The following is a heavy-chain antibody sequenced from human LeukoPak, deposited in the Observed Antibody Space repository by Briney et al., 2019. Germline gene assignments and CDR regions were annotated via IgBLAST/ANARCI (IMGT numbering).Heavy chain of an antibody. CDR3: AREGGLRETAMVPYFDY. CDR1: GGSISSSSYY. J-gene: IGHJ4*02. V-gene: IGHV4-39*07. CDR2: IYYSGST. Sequence: SETLSLTCTVSGGSISSSSYYWGWIRQPPGKGLEWIGSIYYSGSTYYNPSLKSRVTMSVDTSKNQFSLKLTSVTAADTAVYYCAREGGLRETAMVPYFDYWGQGTLVTVSS. D-gene: IGHD5-18*01.